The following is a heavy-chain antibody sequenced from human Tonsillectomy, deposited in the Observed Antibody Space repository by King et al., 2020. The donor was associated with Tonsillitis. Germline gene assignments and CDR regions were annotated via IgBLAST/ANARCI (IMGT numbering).Heavy chain of an antibody. V-gene: IGHV3-49*03. CDR3: TRDTMVRGVSYYYYYMDV. Sequence: VQLVESGGGLVQPGRSLRVSCTASGFTFGDYAISWFRQAPGKGVEWVGFIRSKAYGGTTEYAASVKGRFTISRDDSKSIAYLQMNSLKTEDTAVYYCTRDTMVRGVSYYYYYMDVWGKGTTVTVSS. CDR1: GFTFGDYA. D-gene: IGHD3-10*01. J-gene: IGHJ6*03. CDR2: IRSKAYGGTT.